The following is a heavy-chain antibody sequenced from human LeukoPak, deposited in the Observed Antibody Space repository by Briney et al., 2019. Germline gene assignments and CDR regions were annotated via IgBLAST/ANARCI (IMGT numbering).Heavy chain of an antibody. D-gene: IGHD2-15*01. Sequence: GGSLRLSCAASGFTFSDYYMSWIRQAPGKGLEWVSYISSSGSTIYYADSVKGQFTISRDNAKNSLYLQMNSLRAEDTAVYYCARGLPGYCSGGSCYSPFDYWGREPWSPSPQ. CDR2: ISSSGSTI. V-gene: IGHV3-11*04. J-gene: IGHJ4*02. CDR3: ARGLPGYCSGGSCYSPFDY. CDR1: GFTFSDYY.